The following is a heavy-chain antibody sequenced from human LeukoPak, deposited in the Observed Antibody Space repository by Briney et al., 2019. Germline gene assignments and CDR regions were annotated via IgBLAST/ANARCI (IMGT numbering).Heavy chain of an antibody. Sequence: GGSLRLSCAASGFTFSSYWMHWVRQVPGKGLVWVSRIGSDGSSTSFADSVKGRFTISRDNAKNTLYLQMNSLKAEDTAVYYCARDSGSSEYYFDYWGQGTLVTVSS. D-gene: IGHD1-26*01. CDR3: ARDSGSSEYYFDY. J-gene: IGHJ4*02. V-gene: IGHV3-74*01. CDR1: GFTFSSYW. CDR2: IGSDGSST.